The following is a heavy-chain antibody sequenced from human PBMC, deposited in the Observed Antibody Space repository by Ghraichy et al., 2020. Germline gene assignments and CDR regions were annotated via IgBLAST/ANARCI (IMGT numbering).Heavy chain of an antibody. J-gene: IGHJ4*02. D-gene: IGHD3-22*01. Sequence: GGSLRLSCAASGFTFSSYWMHWVRQAPGKGLVWVSRINSDGSSTSYADSVKGRFTISRDNAKNTLYLQMNSLRAEDTAVYYCARGSGLLPLDYWGQGTLVTVSS. CDR2: INSDGSST. CDR1: GFTFSSYW. V-gene: IGHV3-74*01. CDR3: ARGSGLLPLDY.